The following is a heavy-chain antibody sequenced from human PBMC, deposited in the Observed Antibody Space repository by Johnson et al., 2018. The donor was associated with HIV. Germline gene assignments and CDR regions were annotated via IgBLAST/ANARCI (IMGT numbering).Heavy chain of an antibody. CDR3: ARGFDAFDI. Sequence: QVQLVESGGGVVRPGGSLRLSCAASGFTFSTFAIHWVRQAPGKGLDCVAVISYDGSNKYYADSVKGRFTISRDNAKNSLYLQMNSLRAEDTAMYYCARGFDAFDIWGQGTMVTVSS. J-gene: IGHJ3*02. CDR2: ISYDGSNK. V-gene: IGHV3-30*04. CDR1: GFTFSTFA.